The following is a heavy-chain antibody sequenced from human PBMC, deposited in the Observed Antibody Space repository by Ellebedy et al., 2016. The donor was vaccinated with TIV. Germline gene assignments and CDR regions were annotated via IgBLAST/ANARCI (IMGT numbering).Heavy chain of an antibody. CDR1: GGSISSYY. J-gene: IGHJ3*02. CDR3: ARVEYDSSGYYPSGGAFDI. CDR2: IYYSGST. Sequence: SETLSLXCTVSGGSISSYYWSWIRQPPGKGLEWIGYIYYSGSTNYNPSLKSRVTISVDTSKNQFSLKLSSVTAADTAVYYCARVEYDSSGYYPSGGAFDIWGQGTMVTVSS. D-gene: IGHD3-22*01. V-gene: IGHV4-59*01.